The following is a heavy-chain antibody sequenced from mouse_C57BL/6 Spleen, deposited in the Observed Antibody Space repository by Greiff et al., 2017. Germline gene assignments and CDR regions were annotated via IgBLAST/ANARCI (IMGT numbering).Heavy chain of an antibody. CDR2: IHPNSGST. J-gene: IGHJ4*01. Sequence: QLQQPGAELVKPGASVKLSCKASGYTFTSYWMHWVKQRPGQGLEWIGMIHPNSGSTNYNEKFKSKATLTVDKSSSTAYMQLSSLTSEDSAVYYCARSHDGYYAMDYWGQGTSVTVSS. V-gene: IGHV1-64*01. CDR3: ARSHDGYYAMDY. CDR1: GYTFTSYW. D-gene: IGHD2-3*01.